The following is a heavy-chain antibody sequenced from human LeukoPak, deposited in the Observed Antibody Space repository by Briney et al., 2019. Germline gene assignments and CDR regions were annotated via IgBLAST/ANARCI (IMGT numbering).Heavy chain of an antibody. CDR2: INNYNGDR. V-gene: IGHV1-18*01. Sequence: ASVKVSCKASGYTFSSYGISWMRQAPGQGLEWMGWINNYNGDRNSSQKFQGRVTMTTDTSTSTAYMELRSLRSDDTAVYYCARWYLRRPFDYWGQGTLVTVSS. CDR1: GYTFSSYG. D-gene: IGHD6-13*01. J-gene: IGHJ4*02. CDR3: ARWYLRRPFDY.